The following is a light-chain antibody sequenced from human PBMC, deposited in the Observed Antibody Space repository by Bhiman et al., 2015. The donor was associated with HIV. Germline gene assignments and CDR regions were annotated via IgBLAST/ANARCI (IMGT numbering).Light chain of an antibody. V-gene: IGLV2-14*03. Sequence: QSALTQPASVSGSPGQSITISCTGTTSDVGGYNYVSWYQQHPGKAPKLIIYDVYERPSGVSDRFSGSKSGYTASLTISGLQPEDEADYYCTSYSSRNTLGVFGAGTKVTVL. J-gene: IGLJ3*02. CDR3: TSYSSRNTLGV. CDR1: TSDVGGYNY. CDR2: DVY.